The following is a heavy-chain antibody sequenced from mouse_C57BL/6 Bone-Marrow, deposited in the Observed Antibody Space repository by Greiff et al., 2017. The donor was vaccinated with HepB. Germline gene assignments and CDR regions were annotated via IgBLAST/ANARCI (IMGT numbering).Heavy chain of an antibody. Sequence: VQVVESGPELVKPGASVKISCKASGYAFSSSWMNWVKQRPGKGLEWIGRIYPGDGDTNYNGKFKGKATLTADKSSSTAYMQLSSLTSEDSAVYLCAREGLLWPYYFDYWGQGTTLTVSS. V-gene: IGHV1-82*01. CDR1: GYAFSSSW. D-gene: IGHD2-1*01. CDR2: IYPGDGDT. J-gene: IGHJ2*01. CDR3: AREGLLWPYYFDY.